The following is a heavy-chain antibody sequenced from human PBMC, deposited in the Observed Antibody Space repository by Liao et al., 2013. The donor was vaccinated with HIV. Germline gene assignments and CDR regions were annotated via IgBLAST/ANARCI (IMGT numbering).Heavy chain of an antibody. J-gene: IGHJ3*02. CDR3: ARFPSISAAFDI. D-gene: IGHD2-21*01. V-gene: IGHV4-34*01. Sequence: QVQLQQWGAGLLKPSETLSLTCAVYGGSFSGYYWSWIRQPPGKGLEWIGEVNHSGSANYNPSVESRVTISVHASKQHFSLTLTSVTAADTAVYYCARFPSISAAFDIWGQGTMVTVSS. CDR2: VNHSGSA. CDR1: GGSFSGYY.